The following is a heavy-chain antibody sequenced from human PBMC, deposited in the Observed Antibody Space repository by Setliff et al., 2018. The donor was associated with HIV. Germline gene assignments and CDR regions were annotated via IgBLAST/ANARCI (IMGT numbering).Heavy chain of an antibody. Sequence: PGGSLRLSCAASGFTFSSYWMHWVRQVPGKGLMWVSSISSSSSYIYYADSVKGRFTISRDNAKNSLYLQMNSLRAEDTAVYYCARKLLTRPNYYGMDVWGQGTTVTAP. CDR2: ISSSSSYI. V-gene: IGHV3-21*01. D-gene: IGHD2-15*01. J-gene: IGHJ6*02. CDR1: GFTFSSYW. CDR3: ARKLLTRPNYYGMDV.